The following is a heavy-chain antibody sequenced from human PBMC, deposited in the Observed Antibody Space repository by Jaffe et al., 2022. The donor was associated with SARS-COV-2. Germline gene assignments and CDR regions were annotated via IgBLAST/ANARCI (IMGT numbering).Heavy chain of an antibody. V-gene: IGHV4-61*02. CDR3: ARDRVGSGWFDY. D-gene: IGHD6-19*01. CDR2: IYTSGST. CDR1: GGSISSGSYY. J-gene: IGHJ4*02. Sequence: QVQLQESGPGLVKPSQTLSLTCTVSGGSISSGSYYWSWIRQPAGKGLEWIGLIYTSGSTNYNPSLKSRVTISVDTSKNQFSLKLTSVTAADTAVYYCARDRVGSGWFDYWGQGTLVTVSS.